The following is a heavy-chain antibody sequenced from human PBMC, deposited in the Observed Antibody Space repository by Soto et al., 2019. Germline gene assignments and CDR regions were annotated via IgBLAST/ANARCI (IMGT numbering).Heavy chain of an antibody. CDR3: AKDTRYADYVRWFDS. CDR1: GFTFSSYA. V-gene: IGHV3-23*01. J-gene: IGHJ5*01. D-gene: IGHD4-17*01. CDR2: ITASGGRT. Sequence: GGSLRLSYTASGFTFSSYAMTWVRQAPGRGLEGVSGITASGGRTYYADSVKGRLTISRDNSKSTLYLQMNSLRAEDTAVYYCAKDTRYADYVRWFDSWGQGTLVTVSS.